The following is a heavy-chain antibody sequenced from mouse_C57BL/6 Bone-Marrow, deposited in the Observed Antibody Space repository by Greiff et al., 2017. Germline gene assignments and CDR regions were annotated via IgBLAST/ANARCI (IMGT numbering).Heavy chain of an antibody. J-gene: IGHJ4*01. CDR2: IDPSDSYT. D-gene: IGHD1-1*01. Sequence: QVQLQQSGAELVKPGASVKLSCKASGYTFTSYWMQWVKQRPGQGLEWIGEIDPSDSYTNYNQKFKGKATLTVDTSSSTAYMQLSSLTSEDSAVYYCARWGVVATDYAMDYWGQGTSVTVSS. CDR3: ARWGVVATDYAMDY. CDR1: GYTFTSYW. V-gene: IGHV1-50*01.